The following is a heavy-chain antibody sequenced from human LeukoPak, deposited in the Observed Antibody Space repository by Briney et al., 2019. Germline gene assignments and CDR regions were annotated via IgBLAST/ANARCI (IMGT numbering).Heavy chain of an antibody. J-gene: IGHJ5*02. V-gene: IGHV1-18*01. D-gene: IGHD2-2*01. CDR1: GYTFTSYG. Sequence: ASVKVSCKASGYTFTSYGISWVRQAPGQGLEWMGWISAYNGNTNYAQKFQGRVTMTTDTSTSTAYMELRSLRSDDAAVYYCARDLGDIVVVPAAISLPWGQGNLVPVSS. CDR2: ISAYNGNT. CDR3: ARDLGDIVVVPAAISLP.